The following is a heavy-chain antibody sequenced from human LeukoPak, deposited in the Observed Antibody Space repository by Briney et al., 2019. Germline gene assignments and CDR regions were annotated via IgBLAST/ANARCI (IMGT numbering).Heavy chain of an antibody. CDR3: AEGGYYYDSSGYSDYFDY. Sequence: GRSLRLSCAASGFTFDDYAMHWVRQAPGKGLEWVSGISWNSGSIGYADSVKGRFTISRDNAKNSLYLQMNSLRAEDMALYYCAEGGYYYDSSGYSDYFDYWGQGTLVTVSS. CDR2: ISWNSGSI. J-gene: IGHJ4*02. D-gene: IGHD3-22*01. CDR1: GFTFDDYA. V-gene: IGHV3-9*03.